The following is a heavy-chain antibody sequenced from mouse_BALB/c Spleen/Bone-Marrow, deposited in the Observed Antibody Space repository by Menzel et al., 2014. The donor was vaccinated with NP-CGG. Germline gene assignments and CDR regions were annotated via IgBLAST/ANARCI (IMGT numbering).Heavy chain of an antibody. CDR3: TRGAYDYDGDWFAY. CDR2: INPYNDGT. Sequence: VQLQQSGPELVKPGASVKMSCKASGYTFTSYVIHWVKQKPGQGLEWIGYINPYNDGTKYNEKFKGKATQTSDKSSSTADMELSSLTSEDSAVYYCTRGAYDYDGDWFAYWGQGTLVTVSA. CDR1: GYTFTSYV. D-gene: IGHD2-4*01. V-gene: IGHV1-14*01. J-gene: IGHJ3*01.